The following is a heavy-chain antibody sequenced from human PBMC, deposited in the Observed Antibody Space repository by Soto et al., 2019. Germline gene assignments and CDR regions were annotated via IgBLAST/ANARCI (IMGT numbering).Heavy chain of an antibody. D-gene: IGHD3-10*01. CDR3: ARMVLLWFGEFQGHFDY. J-gene: IGHJ4*02. CDR2: ISYDGSNK. CDR1: GFTFSSYA. Sequence: GGSLRLSCAASGFTFSSYAMHWVRQAPGKGLEWVAVISYDGSNKYYADSVKGRLTISRDNSKNTLYLHMNSLGAEDKAVYYCARMVLLWFGEFQGHFDYWGQGTLVTVSS. V-gene: IGHV3-30-3*01.